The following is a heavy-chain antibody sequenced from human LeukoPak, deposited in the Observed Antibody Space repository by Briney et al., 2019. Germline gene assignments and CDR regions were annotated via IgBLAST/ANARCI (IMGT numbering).Heavy chain of an antibody. CDR3: ARSYSSSWLYEDY. CDR2: IYYSGST. V-gene: IGHV4-59*01. D-gene: IGHD6-13*01. J-gene: IGHJ4*02. Sequence: SETLSLTCTVSGGSISSYYWSCLRDPPGKGLEWIGYIYYSGSTNYIPSLKSRVTISVDTSKNQFSLKLSSVTAADTAVYYCARSYSSSWLYEDYWGQGTLVTVSS. CDR1: GGSISSYY.